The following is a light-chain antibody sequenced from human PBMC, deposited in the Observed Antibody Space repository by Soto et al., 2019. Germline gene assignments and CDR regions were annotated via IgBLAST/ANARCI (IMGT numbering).Light chain of an antibody. V-gene: IGKV3-20*01. J-gene: IGKJ4*01. CDR1: QSVSSSY. CDR2: GAS. Sequence: EIVLTXXPXTLSLSPGERATLSCRASQSVSSSYLAWYQQKPGQAPRQLIYGASSRATGIPDRFSGSGSGTDFTLTITRLEPEDFAVYYCQHYRTSFGGGTRVEIK. CDR3: QHYRTS.